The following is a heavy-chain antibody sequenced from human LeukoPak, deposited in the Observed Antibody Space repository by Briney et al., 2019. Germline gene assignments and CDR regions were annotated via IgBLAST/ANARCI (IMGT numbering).Heavy chain of an antibody. Sequence: GGSLRLSCAASGFTFSSNAMHWVRQAPGKGLEWVAVIWYDGSNKYHADSVKGRFTISRDNSKNTLYLQMNSLRAEDTAVYYCARDRSIASDYWGQGTLVTVSS. V-gene: IGHV3-33*01. CDR2: IWYDGSNK. J-gene: IGHJ4*02. D-gene: IGHD6-6*01. CDR1: GFTFSSNA. CDR3: ARDRSIASDY.